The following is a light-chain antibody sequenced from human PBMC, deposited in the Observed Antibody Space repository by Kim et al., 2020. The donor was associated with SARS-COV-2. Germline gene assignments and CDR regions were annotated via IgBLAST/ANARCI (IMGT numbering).Light chain of an antibody. CDR1: HSINSA. CDR2: SSS. J-gene: IGKJ1*01. V-gene: IGKV3-15*01. Sequence: MSPGNRATLSCRAGHSINSAVAWSQQKPGQAPSLLIYSSSTRATGVPTRFSGSGSGTEFTLTISSLQSEDFAVYYCHQFNDWPPTFGQGTKVDIK. CDR3: HQFNDWPPT.